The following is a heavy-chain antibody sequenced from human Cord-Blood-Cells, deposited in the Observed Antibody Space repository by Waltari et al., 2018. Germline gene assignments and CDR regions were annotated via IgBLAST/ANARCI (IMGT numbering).Heavy chain of an antibody. CDR2: IIPIFGTA. V-gene: IGHV1-69*01. CDR1: GGTFSSYA. J-gene: IGHJ3*02. Sequence: QVQLVQSGAEVKKPGSSVKVSCKASGGTFSSYAISWVRPAPGPGPEWMGGIIPIFGTANYAQKFQGRVTITADESTSTAYMELSSLRSEDTAVYYCARDWWGDEGRGDEMGAFDIWGQGTMVTVSS. D-gene: IGHD2-15*01. CDR3: ARDWWGDEGRGDEMGAFDI.